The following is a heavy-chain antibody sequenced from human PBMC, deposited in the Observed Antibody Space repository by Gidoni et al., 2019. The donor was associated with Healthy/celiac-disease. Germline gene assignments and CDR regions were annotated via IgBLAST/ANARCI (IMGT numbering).Heavy chain of an antibody. J-gene: IGHJ3*02. V-gene: IGHV1-2*02. CDR3: ARRVATTEVCLDI. CDR1: GYTLTGCY. CDR2: INANSGGT. Sequence: QVHLVQSGAEVKKPGASVKVSCRASGYTLTGCYRHWVRQAPGQGREGGGWINANSGGTNYAQKFQGRVTMTRDTSISTAYMELSRLRSDDTAVYYGARRVATTEVCLDIWGQGTMVTVSS. D-gene: IGHD5-12*01.